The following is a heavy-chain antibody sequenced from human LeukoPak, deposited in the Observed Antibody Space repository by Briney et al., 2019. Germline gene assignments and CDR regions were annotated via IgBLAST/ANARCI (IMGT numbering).Heavy chain of an antibody. Sequence: GGSLRLSYAASGFTFSSYGMHWVRQAPGKGLEWVAFIRFDGNENYYADSVKGRFTISRDNSKNTLYLQMNSLRADDTAIYYCANTIAVAGFYYYYGMDVWGQGTTVTVSS. CDR3: ANTIAVAGFYYYYGMDV. D-gene: IGHD6-19*01. CDR2: IRFDGNEN. CDR1: GFTFSSYG. J-gene: IGHJ6*02. V-gene: IGHV3-30*02.